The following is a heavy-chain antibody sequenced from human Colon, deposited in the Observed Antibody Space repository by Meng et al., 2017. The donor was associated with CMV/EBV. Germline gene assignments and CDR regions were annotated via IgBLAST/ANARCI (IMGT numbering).Heavy chain of an antibody. CDR2: IQYDGNKK. D-gene: IGHD1-26*01. Sequence: GGSLRLSCAASGFTFSSYGMVWVRQAPGKGLEWVAFIQYDGNKKHYADSMKGRFTISRDNFNNTLNLHMDGLRVEDTAVYYCAKEAGGAHYGLDVWGQGTTVTVSS. J-gene: IGHJ6*02. V-gene: IGHV3-30*02. CDR3: AKEAGGAHYGLDV. CDR1: GFTFSSYG.